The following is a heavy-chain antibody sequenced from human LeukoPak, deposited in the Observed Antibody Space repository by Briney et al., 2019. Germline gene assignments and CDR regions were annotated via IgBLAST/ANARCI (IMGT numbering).Heavy chain of an antibody. Sequence: GGSLRLSCAASGFTFSSYWMHWVRQAPGKGLEWVAVISYDGSNKYYADSVKGRFTISRDNSKNTLYLQMNSLRAEDTAVYYCARERAEGTAFDIWGQGTMVTVSS. J-gene: IGHJ3*02. CDR1: GFTFSSYW. CDR2: ISYDGSNK. CDR3: ARERAEGTAFDI. V-gene: IGHV3-30-3*01.